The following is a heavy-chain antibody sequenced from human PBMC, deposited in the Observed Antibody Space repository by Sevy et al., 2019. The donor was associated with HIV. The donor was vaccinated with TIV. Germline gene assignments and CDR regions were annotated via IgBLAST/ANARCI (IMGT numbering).Heavy chain of an antibody. Sequence: QLPETLSLTCTVSGYSISSGYYWGWIRQPPGKGLEWIGSMYHRGSTYYNPSLKSRVTISVDTSKNQISLKLSSVTAADTAVYYCARDGSTGYDFPTSVGLDAFDIWGQGTMVTVSS. D-gene: IGHD5-12*01. V-gene: IGHV4-38-2*02. CDR1: GYSISSGYY. CDR3: ARDGSTGYDFPTSVGLDAFDI. CDR2: MYHRGST. J-gene: IGHJ3*02.